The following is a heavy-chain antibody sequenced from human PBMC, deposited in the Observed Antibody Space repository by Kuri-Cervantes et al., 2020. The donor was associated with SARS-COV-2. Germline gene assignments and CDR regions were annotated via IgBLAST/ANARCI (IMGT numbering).Heavy chain of an antibody. D-gene: IGHD2-2*01. V-gene: IGHV3-30*18. CDR3: AKLLPAAREYYFDS. J-gene: IGHJ4*02. Sequence: GGSLRLSCTASGFTFSSYGWHWVRQAPVKGLVWVAVISYDGSNKYYADSVKGRFTISRDNSKNTLYLQMNSLRAGHTAVYYCAKLLPAAREYYFDSWGQGTLVTVSS. CDR2: ISYDGSNK. CDR1: GFTFSSYG.